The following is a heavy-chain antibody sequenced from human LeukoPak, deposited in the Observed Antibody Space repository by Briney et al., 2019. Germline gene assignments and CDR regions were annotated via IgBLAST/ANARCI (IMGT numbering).Heavy chain of an antibody. CDR1: GFTFSSCS. V-gene: IGHV3-33*08. D-gene: IGHD1-14*01. CDR2: IWYDGSNK. Sequence: GGSLRLSCAASGFTFSSCSMNWVRQAPGKGLEWVAVIWYDGSNKYYADSVKGRFTISRDNSKNTLYLQMNSLRAEDTAVYYCARDIRDFDYWGQGTLVTVSS. CDR3: ARDIRDFDY. J-gene: IGHJ4*02.